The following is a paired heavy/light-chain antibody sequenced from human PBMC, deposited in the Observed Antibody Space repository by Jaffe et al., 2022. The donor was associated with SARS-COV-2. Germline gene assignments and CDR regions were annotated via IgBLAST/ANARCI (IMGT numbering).Heavy chain of an antibody. D-gene: IGHD3-16*01. Sequence: EVQLVESGGGLIQPGGSLRLSCAASGLTVNSNHMSWVRQAPGKGLEWVSFIYSGGSTYYAGSVKGRFTISRDTSKNTLYLQMNSLRAEDTAVYYCARATQTFTNYFDYWGQGTLVTVSS. CDR2: IYSGGST. CDR3: ARATQTFTNYFDY. V-gene: IGHV3-53*01. J-gene: IGHJ4*02. CDR1: GLTVNSNH.
Light chain of an antibody. CDR2: GNN. CDR1: SSNIGTGYD. J-gene: IGLJ3*02. Sequence: QSVLTQPPSVSGAPGQRVTISCAGSSSNIGTGYDVHWYQHLPGTAPKVLIYGNNNRPSGVPDRFSGSKSGTSASLAITGLQAEDEADYYCQSYDSSLSGWVFGGGTKLTVL. CDR3: QSYDSSLSGWV. V-gene: IGLV1-40*01.